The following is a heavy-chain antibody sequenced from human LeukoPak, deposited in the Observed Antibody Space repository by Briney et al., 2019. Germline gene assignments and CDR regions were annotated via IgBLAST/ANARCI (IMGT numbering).Heavy chain of an antibody. Sequence: GESLKISCKGSGYSFTSYWIGWVRQMPGKGLEWMGIIYPGDSGTRYSPSFQGQITISADKSISTAYLQWSSLKASDTAIYYCARRRTIAARPKYYFDSWGQGTLVTVSS. CDR3: ARRRTIAARPKYYFDS. V-gene: IGHV5-51*01. CDR2: IYPGDSGT. CDR1: GYSFTSYW. J-gene: IGHJ4*02. D-gene: IGHD6-6*01.